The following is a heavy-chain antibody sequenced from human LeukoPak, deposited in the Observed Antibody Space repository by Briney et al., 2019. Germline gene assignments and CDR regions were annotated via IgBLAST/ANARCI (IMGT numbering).Heavy chain of an antibody. V-gene: IGHV3-21*01. CDR3: ARCEDYYDSSGYYPLDY. CDR1: GFTFSSYS. CDR2: ISSSSSYI. Sequence: TPGGSLRLSCAASGFTFSSYSMNWVRQAPGKGLEWVSSISSSSSYIYYADSVKGRFTISRDNAKNSLYLQMNSLRAEDTAVYYCARCEDYYDSSGYYPLDYWGQGTLVTVSS. J-gene: IGHJ4*02. D-gene: IGHD3-22*01.